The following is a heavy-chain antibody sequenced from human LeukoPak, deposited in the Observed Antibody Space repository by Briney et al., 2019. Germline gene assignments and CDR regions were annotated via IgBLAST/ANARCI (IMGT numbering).Heavy chain of an antibody. Sequence: GGSLRLSCAASGFSFSSYWMSWVRQAPGKGLEWVAVIWYDRSNKYYADSVKGRFTISRDNSKNTLYLQMNSLRAEDTAVYYCARDSQGLIDYWGQGTLVTVSS. CDR1: GFSFSSYW. J-gene: IGHJ4*02. CDR2: IWYDRSNK. CDR3: ARDSQGLIDY. V-gene: IGHV3-33*08.